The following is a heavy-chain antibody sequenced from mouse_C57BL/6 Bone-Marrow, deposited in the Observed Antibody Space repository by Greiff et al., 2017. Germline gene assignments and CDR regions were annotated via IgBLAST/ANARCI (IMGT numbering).Heavy chain of an antibody. CDR2: IYPRSGNT. J-gene: IGHJ1*03. CDR1: GYTFTSYG. CDR3: ARETNWYFDV. Sequence: VQLQQSGAELARPGASVKLSCKASGYTFTSYGISWVKLRTGQGLEWIGEIYPRSGNTYYNEKFKGKATLTADKSSSTAYMELRSLTSEDSAVYFCARETNWYFDVWGTGTTVTVSS. V-gene: IGHV1-81*01.